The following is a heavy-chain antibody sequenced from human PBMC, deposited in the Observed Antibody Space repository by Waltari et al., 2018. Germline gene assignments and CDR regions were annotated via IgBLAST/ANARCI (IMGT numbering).Heavy chain of an antibody. J-gene: IGHJ6*02. CDR2: MSGSGLI. V-gene: IGHV3-23*01. Sequence: EMQLLESGVGLAQPGGSVSLSCAASGFTLTSYTLHWVRQAPGRGLEWVSLMSGSGLIDYADSVKGRFTISRDNSKNTVFLQMDSLRAEDTAVYYCAKDEGNRRAPTFGMDVWGRGTTVIVS. CDR3: AKDEGNRRAPTFGMDV. D-gene: IGHD3-16*01. CDR1: GFTLTSYT.